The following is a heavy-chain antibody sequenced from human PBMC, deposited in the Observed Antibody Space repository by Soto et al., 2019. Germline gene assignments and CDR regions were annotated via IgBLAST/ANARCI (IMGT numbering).Heavy chain of an antibody. D-gene: IGHD2-21*01. Sequence: QVQLVQSGAEVKKPGSSVKVSCKASGVTFSSETISWVRQAPGQGLEWVGGIIPLFGTANYAQKFQGRVTITADEATSTLYIELCSLLSDDKAVDYCATELGDNPASPFDSWGQGTLVTVSS. J-gene: IGHJ4*02. V-gene: IGHV1-69*01. CDR2: IIPLFGTA. CDR1: GVTFSSET. CDR3: ATELGDNPASPFDS.